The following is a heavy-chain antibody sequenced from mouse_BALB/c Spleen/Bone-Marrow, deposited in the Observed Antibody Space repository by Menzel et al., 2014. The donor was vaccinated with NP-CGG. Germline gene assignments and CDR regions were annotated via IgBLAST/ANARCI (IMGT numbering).Heavy chain of an antibody. CDR3: ERDHCDYGNYEFVY. CDR1: GYTFTSYW. V-gene: IGHV1-69*02. Sequence: QVQLQQSGTELVKPGAPVDLSCTASGYTFTSYWMNWVKQRPGRGLEWIGRIDPSDSENPSNQKFKDKATLTVAKYSSTAYIQLSNLTAEDSAVYYCERDHCDYGNYEFVYWGQGTLVSVSA. J-gene: IGHJ3*01. CDR2: IDPSDSEN. D-gene: IGHD2-1*01.